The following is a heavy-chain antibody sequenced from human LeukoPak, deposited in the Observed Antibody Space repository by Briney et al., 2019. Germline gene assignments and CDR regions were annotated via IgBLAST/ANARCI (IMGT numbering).Heavy chain of an antibody. CDR1: GDSITRYY. V-gene: IGHV4-59*08. CDR2: IFHSGST. CDR3: ARHRVYCSGGKCFYWYFDL. J-gene: IGHJ2*01. Sequence: AETLSLTCSVSGDSITRYYWSWIRQPPGKGLEWIGYIFHSGSTNFNPSLKSRIALSVDTSKNQFSLNLSSVTAADTAVYYCARHRVYCSGGKCFYWYFDLWGRGTLVTVSS. D-gene: IGHD2-15*01.